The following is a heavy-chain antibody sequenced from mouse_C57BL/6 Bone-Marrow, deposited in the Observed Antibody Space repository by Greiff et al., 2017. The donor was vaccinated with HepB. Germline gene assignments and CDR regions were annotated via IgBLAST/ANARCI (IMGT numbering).Heavy chain of an antibody. D-gene: IGHD1-1*01. Sequence: EVNVVESGEGLVKPGGSLKLSCAASGFTFSSYAMSWVRQTPGKRLEWVAYISSGGDYIYYADTVKGRFTISRDNARNTLYLQMSSLKSEDTAMYYCTRDRGTVVDWYFDVWGTGTTVTVSS. V-gene: IGHV5-9-1*02. CDR3: TRDRGTVVDWYFDV. CDR2: ISSGGDYI. CDR1: GFTFSSYA. J-gene: IGHJ1*03.